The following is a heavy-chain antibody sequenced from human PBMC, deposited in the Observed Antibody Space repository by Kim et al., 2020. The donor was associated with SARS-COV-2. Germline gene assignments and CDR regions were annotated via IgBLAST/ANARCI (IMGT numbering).Heavy chain of an antibody. D-gene: IGHD3-16*01. Sequence: SETLSLTCAVYGGSFSGYYWSWIRQPPGKGLEWIGEINHSGSTNYNPSLKSRVTISVDTSKNQFSLKLSSVTAADTAVYYCARPMITFGVVMGVRDAFD. CDR1: GGSFSGYY. CDR2: INHSGST. CDR3: ARPMITFGVVMGVRDAFD. V-gene: IGHV4-34*01. J-gene: IGHJ3*02.